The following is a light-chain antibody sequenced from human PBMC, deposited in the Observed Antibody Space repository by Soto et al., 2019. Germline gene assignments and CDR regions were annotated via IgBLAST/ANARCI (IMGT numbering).Light chain of an antibody. J-gene: IGKJ5*01. V-gene: IGKV3-20*01. CDR2: GAS. CDR1: QSVGTP. CDR3: QQYGGSPRIT. Sequence: EVVLTQSPATLSLSPGERATLSCRASQSVGTPLAWYQQKPGQAPRLLIYGASTRATGIPARFSGSGSGTDFTLIINRLEPEDVAIYYCQQYGGSPRITFGQGTRLEIK.